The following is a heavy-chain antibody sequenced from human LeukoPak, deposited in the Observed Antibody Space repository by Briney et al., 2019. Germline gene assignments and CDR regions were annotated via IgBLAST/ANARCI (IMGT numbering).Heavy chain of an antibody. CDR2: IWYDGSNK. Sequence: GGSLRLSCTASGFTFSSYGMHWVRQAPPKGLEWVAVIWYDGSNKYYADSVKGRFTIPRDNSKNTLYLQMNILRAADTAVYYCAREWLASAFRIWGQGTMVPVSS. D-gene: IGHD3-10*01. CDR1: GFTFSSYG. CDR3: AREWLASAFRI. V-gene: IGHV3-33*01. J-gene: IGHJ3*02.